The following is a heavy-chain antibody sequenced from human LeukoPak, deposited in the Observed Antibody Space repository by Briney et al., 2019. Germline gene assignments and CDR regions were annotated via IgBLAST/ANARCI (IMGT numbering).Heavy chain of an antibody. CDR2: IEQDGSKK. J-gene: IGHJ4*02. CDR3: ARARRLLPDY. D-gene: IGHD4-17*01. Sequence: GGSLRLSCAASGFTFSGYWMSWVRQAPGKGLEWVANIEQDGSKKYYVDSVKGRLTISRDNAKNSLCLQMNSLRAEDTAVYYCARARRLLPDYWGQGTLVTVSS. V-gene: IGHV3-7*01. CDR1: GFTFSGYW.